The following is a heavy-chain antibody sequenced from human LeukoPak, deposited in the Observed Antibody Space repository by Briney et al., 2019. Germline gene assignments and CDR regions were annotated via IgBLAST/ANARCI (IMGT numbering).Heavy chain of an antibody. D-gene: IGHD3-22*01. J-gene: IGHJ4*02. CDR3: AKDQRFSYDSSGYYFDY. CDR2: ISGSGGST. V-gene: IGHV3-23*01. Sequence: GGSLRLSCAASGFTFSSYAMSWVRQAPGKGLEWVSAISGSGGSTYYADSVKGRFTISRDNSKNTLYLQMNSLRAEDTAVYYCAKDQRFSYDSSGYYFDYWGQGTLVTVSS. CDR1: GFTFSSYA.